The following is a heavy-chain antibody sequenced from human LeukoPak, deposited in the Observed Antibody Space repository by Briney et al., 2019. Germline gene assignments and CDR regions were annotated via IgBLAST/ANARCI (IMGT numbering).Heavy chain of an antibody. CDR2: INHSGST. V-gene: IGHV4-34*01. J-gene: IGHJ4*02. CDR3: ARPCTGYFDY. CDR1: GGSFSGYY. Sequence: SETLSLTCAVYGGSFSGYYWSWIRQPPGKGLEWIGEINHSGSTNYNPSLKSRVTISVDTSKNQFSLELSSVTAADTAVYYCARPCTGYFDYWGQGTLVTVSS.